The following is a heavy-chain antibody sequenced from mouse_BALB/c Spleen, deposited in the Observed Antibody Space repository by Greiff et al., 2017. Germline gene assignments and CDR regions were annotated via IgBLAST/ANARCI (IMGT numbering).Heavy chain of an antibody. CDR2: ISDGGSYT. CDR3: ARDGEVRQAWFAY. D-gene: IGHD2-14*01. CDR1: GFTFSDYY. V-gene: IGHV5-4*02. J-gene: IGHJ3*01. Sequence: EVKLVESGGGLVKPGGSLKLSCAASGFTFSDYYMYWVRQTPEKRLEWVATISDGGSYTYYPDSVKGRFTISRDNAKNTLYLQMSRLKSEDTAMYYCARDGEVRQAWFAYWGQGTLVTVSA.